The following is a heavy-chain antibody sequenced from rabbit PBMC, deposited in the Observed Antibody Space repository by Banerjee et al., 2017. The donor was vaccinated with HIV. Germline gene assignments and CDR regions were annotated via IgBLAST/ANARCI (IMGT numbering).Heavy chain of an antibody. V-gene: IGHV1S45*01. D-gene: IGHD1-1*01. CDR1: GFDFSDYG. CDR2: INAITGKA. J-gene: IGHJ4*01. Sequence: QEQLVESGGGLVKPGASLTLTCKASGFDFSDYGVSWVRQAPGKGLEWIACINAITGKALYATWAKGRFTFSKTSSTTVTLQMTSLTAADTATYFCTRDDGSGHYIDGYFNLWGPGTLVTV. CDR3: TRDDGSGHYIDGYFNL.